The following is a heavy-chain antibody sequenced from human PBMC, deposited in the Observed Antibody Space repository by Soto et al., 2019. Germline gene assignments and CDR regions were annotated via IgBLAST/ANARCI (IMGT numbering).Heavy chain of an antibody. CDR2: IYYSGST. CDR3: ARIRLASSSSVFSWFDP. V-gene: IGHV4-31*03. J-gene: IGHJ5*02. CDR1: GGSISSGGYY. Sequence: SDTLSLTCTVSGGSISSGGYYWSWIRQHPGKGLEWIGYIYYSGSTYYNPSLKSRVTISVDTSKNQFSLKLSSVTAADTAVYYCARIRLASSSSVFSWFDPWGQGTLVTVSS. D-gene: IGHD6-6*01.